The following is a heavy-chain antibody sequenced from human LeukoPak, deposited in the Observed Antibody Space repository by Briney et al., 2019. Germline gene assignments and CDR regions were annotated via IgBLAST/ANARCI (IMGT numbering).Heavy chain of an antibody. CDR2: ITRSSIYI. CDR3: ARVRYDSSGYYSIYDY. V-gene: IGHV3-21*01. CDR1: GFTFSSYT. Sequence: GGSLRLSCAASGFTFSSYTMNWVRQAPGKGLEWVSSITRSSIYIYYADSLKGRFTISRDDAKNSLYLQMNSLRAEDTAVYYCARVRYDSSGYYSIYDYWGQGTLVTVSS. D-gene: IGHD3-22*01. J-gene: IGHJ4*02.